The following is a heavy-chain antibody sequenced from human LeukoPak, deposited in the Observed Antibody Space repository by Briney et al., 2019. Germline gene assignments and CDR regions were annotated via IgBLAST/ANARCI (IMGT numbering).Heavy chain of an antibody. V-gene: IGHV3-23*01. J-gene: IGHJ4*02. Sequence: QPGGSLRLSCAASGFTFSTSAMGWVRQAPGKGLEWVSSIKGGGGDPFYADSVKSRFTISRDNSKNTLFLQLNSLRAEDTAVYYCAKGGHDYNPFYWWGQGTLVTVSS. D-gene: IGHD4-11*01. CDR3: AKGGHDYNPFYW. CDR1: GFTFSTSA. CDR2: IKGGGGDP.